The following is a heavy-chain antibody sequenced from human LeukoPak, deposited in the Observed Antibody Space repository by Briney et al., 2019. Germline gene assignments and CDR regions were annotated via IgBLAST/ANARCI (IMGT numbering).Heavy chain of an antibody. Sequence: GESLQISFKGSGYSFTSYWISWVRPMRGKGREWMGRIDPSDSYTNYSPSFQGHVTISADKSISTAYLQWSSLKASDTAMYYCARHGSTNLDYWGQGTLVTVSS. CDR1: GYSFTSYW. V-gene: IGHV5-10-1*01. CDR2: IDPSDSYT. J-gene: IGHJ4*02. CDR3: ARHGSTNLDY. D-gene: IGHD2-2*01.